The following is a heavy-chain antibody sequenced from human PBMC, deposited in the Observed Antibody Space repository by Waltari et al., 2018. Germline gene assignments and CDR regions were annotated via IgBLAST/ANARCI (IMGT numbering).Heavy chain of an antibody. D-gene: IGHD3-3*01. CDR3: ARRLWSGSANTFDY. Sequence: QLQLQESRPGLVKPSEALSLTCTVSGGSISSSSYYWLWIRQPPGKGLEWIGSIYYSGSTYYNPSLKSRVTISVDTSKNQFSLKLSSVTAADTAVYYCARRLWSGSANTFDYWGQGTLVTVSS. J-gene: IGHJ4*02. CDR2: IYYSGST. V-gene: IGHV4-39*07. CDR1: GGSISSSSYY.